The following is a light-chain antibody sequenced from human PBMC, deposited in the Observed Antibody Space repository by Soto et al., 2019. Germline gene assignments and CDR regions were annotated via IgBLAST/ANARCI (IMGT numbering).Light chain of an antibody. Sequence: EVVLTQSPGTLSLSPGERATLSCRASQSVSSGYLGWYQQKPGQAPRLLIYGASSRATGIPARFSGSGSGTDFTLTISRLEPEDFAVYFCQQYTYSPWTFGQGTKVEIK. CDR2: GAS. CDR1: QSVSSGY. J-gene: IGKJ1*01. CDR3: QQYTYSPWT. V-gene: IGKV3-20*01.